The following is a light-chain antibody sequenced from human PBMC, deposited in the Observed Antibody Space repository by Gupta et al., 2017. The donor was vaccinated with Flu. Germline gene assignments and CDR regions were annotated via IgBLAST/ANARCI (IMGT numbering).Light chain of an antibody. V-gene: IGLV8-61*01. Sequence: QTVVTQQPSFSVSPGGTVTLTCGLSSCSVSTSYYPSWYQQHPGQAPRLLIYSINTRSAGVPGRFSGSMPGNTAALTITGAQAEDEADFYCAPETRSGIGVFGGGTKMTVL. CDR1: SCSVSTSYY. CDR2: SIN. J-gene: IGLJ3*02. CDR3: APETRSGIGV.